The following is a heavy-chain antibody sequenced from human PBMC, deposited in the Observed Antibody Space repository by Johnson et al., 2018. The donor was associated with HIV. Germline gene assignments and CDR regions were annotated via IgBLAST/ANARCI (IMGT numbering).Heavy chain of an antibody. CDR2: MSSNGGST. V-gene: IGHV3-64*01. J-gene: IGHJ3*02. CDR3: TTRVTVVIISSDAFDI. D-gene: IGHD3-3*01. CDR1: GFTFSSYA. Sequence: VQLVESGGGLVQPGGSLRLSCAASGFTFSSYAMHWVRQAPGKGLEYVSAMSSNGGSTYYANPVKGRFTISRDNSKNTLYLQMNSLRAEDTAVYYCTTRVTVVIISSDAFDIWGQGTMVTVSS.